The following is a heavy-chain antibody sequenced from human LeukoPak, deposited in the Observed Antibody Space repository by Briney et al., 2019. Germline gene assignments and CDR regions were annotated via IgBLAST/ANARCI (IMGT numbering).Heavy chain of an antibody. Sequence: SVTLSLTCSVSGASVTNYYWNWIRQPPGKALEWIGYFHYSGSTTKNHSLKGRFTISLNTSKTHVPMTLNLVTAADTALSFCARHRPLPSEDQWLVPPPQFDVWGQGSLVTVSS. CDR3: ARHRPLPSEDQWLVPPPQFDV. CDR2: FHYSGST. V-gene: IGHV4-59*08. D-gene: IGHD6-19*01. J-gene: IGHJ4*02. CDR1: GASVTNYY.